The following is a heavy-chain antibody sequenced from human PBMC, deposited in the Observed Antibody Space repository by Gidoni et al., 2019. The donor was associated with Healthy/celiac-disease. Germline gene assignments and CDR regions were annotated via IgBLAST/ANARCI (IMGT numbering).Heavy chain of an antibody. CDR1: GFTFSSYE. V-gene: IGHV3-48*03. CDR3: ASSPYDFWSGAFDY. J-gene: IGHJ4*02. D-gene: IGHD3-3*01. CDR2: ISSSGSTI. Sequence: EVKLVEPGGGLVQPGGSRRLSCAASGFTFSSYEMNWVRQAPGKGLEWVSYISSSGSTIYYADSVKGRFTISRDNAKNSLYLQMNSLRAEDTAVYYCASSPYDFWSGAFDYWGQGTLVTVSS.